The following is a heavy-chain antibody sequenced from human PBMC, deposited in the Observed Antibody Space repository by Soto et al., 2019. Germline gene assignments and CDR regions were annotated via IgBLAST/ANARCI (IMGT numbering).Heavy chain of an antibody. Sequence: ASVKVSCKASGFTFTSSAVQWVRQARGQRLEWIGWIVVGSGNTKYAQKFQERVPITRDMSTSTAYMELSSLRSEDTAVYYCAAESIASRPPQAFDIWGQGTMVTVSS. CDR3: AAESIASRPPQAFDI. D-gene: IGHD6-6*01. CDR2: IVVGSGNT. V-gene: IGHV1-58*01. J-gene: IGHJ3*02. CDR1: GFTFTSSA.